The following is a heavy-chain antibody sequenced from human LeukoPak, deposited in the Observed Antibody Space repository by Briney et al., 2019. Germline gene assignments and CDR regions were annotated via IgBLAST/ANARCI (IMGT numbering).Heavy chain of an antibody. CDR1: GGTFSSYT. CDR2: IIPILGIA. D-gene: IGHD3-10*01. V-gene: IGHV1-69*04. J-gene: IGHJ4*02. Sequence: SVEVSCKASGGTFSSYTISWVRQAPGQGLEWMGRIIPILGIANYAQKFQGRVTITADKSTSTAYMELSSLRSEDAAVYYCARDSGREPDNYWGQGTLVTVSS. CDR3: ARDSGREPDNY.